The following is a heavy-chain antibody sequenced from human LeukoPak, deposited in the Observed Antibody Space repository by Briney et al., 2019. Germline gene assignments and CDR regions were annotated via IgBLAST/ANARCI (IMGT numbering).Heavy chain of an antibody. CDR2: ISYDGSNK. CDR1: GFTFSSYA. D-gene: IGHD4-11*01. V-gene: IGHV3-30-3*01. J-gene: IGHJ4*02. CDR3: AKDYSTGGASYFDY. Sequence: GGSLRLSCAASGFTFSSYAMHWVRQAPGKGLEWVAVISYDGSNKYYADSVKGRFTISRDNSKNTLYLQMNSLRAEDMALYYCAKDYSTGGASYFDYWGQGTLVTVSS.